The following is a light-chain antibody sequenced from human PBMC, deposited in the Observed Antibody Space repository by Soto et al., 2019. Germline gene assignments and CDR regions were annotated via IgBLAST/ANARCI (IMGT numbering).Light chain of an antibody. CDR1: QSVNPYY. V-gene: IGKV3-20*01. Sequence: EIVLTQSPGTLSLSPGERATLSCRASQSVNPYYLAWYQQKPDQAPRRLIYGESNSATGVPDRFSRSGSGPDFALTISRLEPEDFVVCYCQYGGSSPSTFGQGTEVEIK. J-gene: IGKJ1*01. CDR2: GES. CDR3: QYGGSSPST.